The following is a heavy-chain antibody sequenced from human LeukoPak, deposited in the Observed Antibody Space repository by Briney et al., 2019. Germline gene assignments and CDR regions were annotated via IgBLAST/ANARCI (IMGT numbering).Heavy chain of an antibody. CDR1: SGSFSGCY. CDR3: ARGRIVVVVAATKKNWRYFDL. Sequence: SHSLSLTCAVYSGSFSGCYWSGISQPPAEGLEWIGEINHSGSTNYNPSLKSRVTISVDTSKNQFSLKLSSVTAADTAVYYCARGRIVVVVAATKKNWRYFDLWGRGTLVTVSS. CDR2: INHSGST. D-gene: IGHD2-15*01. J-gene: IGHJ2*01. V-gene: IGHV4-34*01.